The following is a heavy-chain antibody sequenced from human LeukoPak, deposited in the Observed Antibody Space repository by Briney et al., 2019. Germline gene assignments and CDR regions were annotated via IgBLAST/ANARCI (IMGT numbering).Heavy chain of an antibody. CDR2: ISGSGGST. J-gene: IGHJ4*02. V-gene: IGHV3-23*01. CDR1: GFTFSSYA. Sequence: GGSLRLSCAASGFTFSSYAMSWVRQAPGKGLEWVSAISGSGGSTYYADSVKGRFTITRDNSKNTLYLQMNSLRAEDTAVYYCAKDGTYYYGSGNFDYWGQGTLVTVSS. D-gene: IGHD3-10*01. CDR3: AKDGTYYYGSGNFDY.